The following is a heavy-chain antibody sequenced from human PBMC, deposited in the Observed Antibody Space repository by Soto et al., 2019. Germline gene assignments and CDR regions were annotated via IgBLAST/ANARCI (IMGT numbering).Heavy chain of an antibody. CDR2: ISYDGTNK. V-gene: IGHV3-30*18. J-gene: IGHJ6*02. D-gene: IGHD4-17*01. CDR3: SKDAGGTTPNGPSLPACYFYHGMDV. CDR1: GFFFSDYG. Sequence: GGSLRLSCEASGFFFSDYGMHWVRQAPGKGLEWVAVISYDGTNKYYGDSAKGRFTISRDNSRNTLYLEMNSLSEEDTAVYYSSKDAGGTTPNGPSLPACYFYHGMDVWAPGTTATVSS.